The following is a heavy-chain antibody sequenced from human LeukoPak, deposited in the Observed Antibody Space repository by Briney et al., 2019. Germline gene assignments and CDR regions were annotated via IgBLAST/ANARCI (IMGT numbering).Heavy chain of an antibody. D-gene: IGHD4-11*01. CDR1: GFTFDDYA. CDR3: ARVLPYDYINRFDR. J-gene: IGHJ5*02. Sequence: GGSLRLSCAASGFTFDDYAMNWVRQAPGKGLEWVSGINWNGGSTYYRDSVKGRFTISRDNAKNSLYLQMNSLRAEDTAVYYCARVLPYDYINRFDRWGQGTLVTVSS. V-gene: IGHV3-20*04. CDR2: INWNGGST.